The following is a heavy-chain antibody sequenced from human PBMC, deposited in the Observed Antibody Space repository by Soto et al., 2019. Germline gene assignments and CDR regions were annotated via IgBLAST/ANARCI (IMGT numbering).Heavy chain of an antibody. CDR3: AKGRGGSGSLTPRVDF. Sequence: EVQLLESWGGLVQPGGSLRLSCAASGFTFNNYAMTWVRQAPGKGLEWVSALRGGGDTTSYADSVKGRFTVSRDGSKTTRYLQRGSRRAEDKAVYYCAKGRGGSGSLTPRVDFWGQGTLVTVSS. V-gene: IGHV3-23*01. CDR2: LRGGGDTT. D-gene: IGHD3-10*01. J-gene: IGHJ4*02. CDR1: GFTFNNYA.